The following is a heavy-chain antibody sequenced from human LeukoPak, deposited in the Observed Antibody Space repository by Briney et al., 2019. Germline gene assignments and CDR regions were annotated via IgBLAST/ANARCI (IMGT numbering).Heavy chain of an antibody. V-gene: IGHV4-39*07. CDR2: IEYSGST. Sequence: SETLSLTCTVAGCSISSISYYWGWIRQPPGKGLEGIGRIEYSGSTYYNTCLKSRVTISVDTSKNKFSLTLSSVTAADTAVYYCARGARSYSYYYYYYYMDVWGKGTTVTVSS. CDR3: ARGARSYSYYYYYYYMDV. CDR1: GCSISSISYY. J-gene: IGHJ6*03. D-gene: IGHD5-18*01.